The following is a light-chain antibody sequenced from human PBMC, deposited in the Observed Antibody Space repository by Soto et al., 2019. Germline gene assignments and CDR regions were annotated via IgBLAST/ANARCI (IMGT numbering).Light chain of an antibody. Sequence: EIVLTQSPGSLSLSPGERATLSCRASQSVDNTFFAWYQKKPGQAPRLLMYGVSKRATGIPARFSGSGSGPDFPLTISRLQPEGFAVQYCQQDMSSVTFGQGTRVEIK. CDR3: QQDMSSVT. CDR2: GVS. CDR1: QSVDNTF. V-gene: IGKV3-20*01. J-gene: IGKJ1*01.